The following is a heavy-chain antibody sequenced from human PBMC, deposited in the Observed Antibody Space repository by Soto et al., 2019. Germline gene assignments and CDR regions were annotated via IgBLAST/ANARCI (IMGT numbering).Heavy chain of an antibody. J-gene: IGHJ6*03. CDR2: IHDSGSA. CDR3: TRHGNWNYRYYIDV. Sequence: QLQLQESGPGLVKPSETLSLTCTVSGGSIRSDSYYWGWIRQPPGKGLEWIGSIHDSGSAYYNASLKSRLTMSIGTSNTHLSLKLTSVNAADTALYYCTRHGNWNYRYYIDVWGKGTTFTVSS. CDR1: GGSIRSDSYY. D-gene: IGHD1-1*01. V-gene: IGHV4-39*01.